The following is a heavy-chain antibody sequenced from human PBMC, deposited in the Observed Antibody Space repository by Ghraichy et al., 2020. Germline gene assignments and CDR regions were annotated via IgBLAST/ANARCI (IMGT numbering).Heavy chain of an antibody. D-gene: IGHD3-3*01. V-gene: IGHV1-69*13. J-gene: IGHJ5*02. CDR2: IIPIFGTA. Sequence: SVKVSCKASGGTFSSYAISWVRQAPGQGLEWMGGIIPIFGTANYAQKFQGRVTITADESTSTAYMELSSLRSEDTAVYYCAISANFGVVLDGWFDPWGQGTLVTVSS. CDR3: AISANFGVVLDGWFDP. CDR1: GGTFSSYA.